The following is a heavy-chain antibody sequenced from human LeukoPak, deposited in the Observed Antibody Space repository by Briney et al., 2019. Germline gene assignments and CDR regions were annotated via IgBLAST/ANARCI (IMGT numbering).Heavy chain of an antibody. V-gene: IGHV3-66*01. CDR2: IYSGGIT. J-gene: IGHJ6*02. CDR1: GFTVSSNY. D-gene: IGHD3-3*01. Sequence: GGSLRLSCAASGFTVSSNYMSWVRQAPGKGLEWVSVIYSGGITYYADSVKGRFTISRDNSKNTLYLQMNCLRAEDTAVYYCARDFLDYYGMDVWGQGTTVTVSS. CDR3: ARDFLDYYGMDV.